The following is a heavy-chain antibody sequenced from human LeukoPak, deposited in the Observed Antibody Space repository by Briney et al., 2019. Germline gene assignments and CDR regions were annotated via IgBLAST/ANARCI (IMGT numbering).Heavy chain of an antibody. J-gene: IGHJ3*02. CDR2: IFYTGST. V-gene: IGHV4-59*01. Sequence: NPSETLSLTCTVSGGSISSYYWSWIRQPPGKGLEWIGYIFYTGSTNYNPSLKSRVTISVLTSKNRFSLKLSSVTAADTAGYYCATLTGGDDAFDIWGQGTMVTVSS. D-gene: IGHD4-23*01. CDR1: GGSISSYY. CDR3: ATLTGGDDAFDI.